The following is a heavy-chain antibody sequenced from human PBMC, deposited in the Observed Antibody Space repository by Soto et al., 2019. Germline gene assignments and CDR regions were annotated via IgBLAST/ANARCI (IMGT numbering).Heavy chain of an antibody. CDR1: GYTFTSYY. J-gene: IGHJ3*02. D-gene: IGHD3-3*01. CDR2: MNPNSGNT. Sequence: ASVKVSCKASGYTFTSYYMHWVRQATGQGLELMGWMNPNSGNTGYAQKFQGRVTMTRNTSISTAYMELSSLRSEDTAVHYCARAHTIFGVVLAFDIWGQGTMVTVSS. V-gene: IGHV1-8*02. CDR3: ARAHTIFGVVLAFDI.